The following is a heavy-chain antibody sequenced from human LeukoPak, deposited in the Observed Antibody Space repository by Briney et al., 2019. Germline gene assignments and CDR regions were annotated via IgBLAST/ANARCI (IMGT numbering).Heavy chain of an antibody. CDR2: INSDGSST. CDR3: ARVSSGSYFGYYYYYMDV. Sequence: GGSLRLSCAASGFTFSNYWMHWVRQAPGKGLVWVSRINSDGSSTSYADSVKGRFTISRDNAKNTLYLQMSSLRAEDTAVYYCARVSSGSYFGYYYYYMDVWGKGTTVNVSS. V-gene: IGHV3-74*01. J-gene: IGHJ6*03. CDR1: GFTFSNYW. D-gene: IGHD1-26*01.